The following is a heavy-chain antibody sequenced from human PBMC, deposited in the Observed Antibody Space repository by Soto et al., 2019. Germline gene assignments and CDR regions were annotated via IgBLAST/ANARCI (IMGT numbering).Heavy chain of an antibody. V-gene: IGHV3-23*01. Sequence: GGSLRLSCAASGFTFSSYAMSWVRQAPGKGLEWVSAISGSGGSTYYADSVKGRFTISRDNSKNTLYLQMNSLRAEDTAVYYCAGERLLWFGKLVRGYGMDVWGQGTTVTVSS. CDR3: AGERLLWFGKLVRGYGMDV. J-gene: IGHJ6*02. CDR1: GFTFSSYA. D-gene: IGHD3-10*01. CDR2: ISGSGGST.